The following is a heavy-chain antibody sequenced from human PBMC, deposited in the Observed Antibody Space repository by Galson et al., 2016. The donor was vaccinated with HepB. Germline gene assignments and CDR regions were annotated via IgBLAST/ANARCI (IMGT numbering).Heavy chain of an antibody. CDR1: GFTVSSEY. J-gene: IGHJ6*04. V-gene: IGHV3-53*01. Sequence: SLRLSCAASGFTVSSEYMTWVRQAPGKGLEWVSVIYRGGDTYYADSVKGRFTISRDNAKNTVYLQMNSLGDEDTAVYYCARDKRERWLLAQTLYGMDVWGDGTTVTVSS. D-gene: IGHD5-24*01. CDR2: IYRGGDT. CDR3: ARDKRERWLLAQTLYGMDV.